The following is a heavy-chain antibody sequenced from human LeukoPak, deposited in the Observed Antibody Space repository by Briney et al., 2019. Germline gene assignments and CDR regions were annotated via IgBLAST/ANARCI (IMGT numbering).Heavy chain of an antibody. CDR2: IYYSGST. CDR3: ARVRYSSGWYLFHWFDP. D-gene: IGHD6-19*01. CDR1: GGSISSYY. J-gene: IGHJ5*02. V-gene: IGHV4-59*01. Sequence: PSETLSLTCTVSGGSISSYYWSWIRQPPGKGLEWIGYIYYSGSTNYNPSLKGRVTISVDTSKNQFSLKLSSVTAADTAVYYCARVRYSSGWYLFHWFDPWGQGTLVTVSS.